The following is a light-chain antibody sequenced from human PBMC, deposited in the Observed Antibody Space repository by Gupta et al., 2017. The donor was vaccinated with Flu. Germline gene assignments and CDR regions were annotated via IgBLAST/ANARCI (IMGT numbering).Light chain of an antibody. V-gene: IGLV1-40*01. Sequence: DVHWYQRLPGTAPKLLLYNDNNPPSPVPDRFSGSRSGTSASLAITGLRAEDEADYYCHSYDSSLYIRVFGGGTNLTVL. J-gene: IGLJ3*02. CDR2: NDN. CDR1: D. CDR3: HSYDSSLYIRV.